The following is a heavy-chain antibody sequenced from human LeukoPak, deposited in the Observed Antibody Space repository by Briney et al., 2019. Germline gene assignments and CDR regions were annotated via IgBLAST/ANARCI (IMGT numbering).Heavy chain of an antibody. D-gene: IGHD5-18*01. Sequence: SETLSLTCTVSGGSISSYYWRWIRQPPGKGLEWIGYIYCSGSTNYNPSLKSRVTISVDTSKNQFSLKLSSVTAADTAVYYCARIGVDTATDYWGQGTLVTVSS. CDR3: ARIGVDTATDY. CDR2: IYCSGST. J-gene: IGHJ4*02. V-gene: IGHV4-59*01. CDR1: GGSISSYY.